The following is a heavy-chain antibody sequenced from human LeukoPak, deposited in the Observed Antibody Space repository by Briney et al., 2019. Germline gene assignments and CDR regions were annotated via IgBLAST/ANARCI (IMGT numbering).Heavy chain of an antibody. D-gene: IGHD6-13*01. Sequence: GGSLRLASAASGFTFSSYAITWVREAPGKGLEWVSAFSATDGSAQYAESVEGRFTISRDNSKNTLFLQMNSLGAEDTAVYYCARAKIAAAGTGAFDVWGQGTLVTVSS. V-gene: IGHV3-23*01. CDR3: ARAKIAAAGTGAFDV. J-gene: IGHJ3*01. CDR1: GFTFSSYA. CDR2: FSATDGSA.